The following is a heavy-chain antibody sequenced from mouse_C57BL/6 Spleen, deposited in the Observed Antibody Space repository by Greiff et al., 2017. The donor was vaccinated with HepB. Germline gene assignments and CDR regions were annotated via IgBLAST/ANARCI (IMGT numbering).Heavy chain of an antibody. CDR1: GYTFTSYT. J-gene: IGHJ2*01. Sequence: LVESGAELARPGASVKMSCKASGYTFTSYTMHWVKQRPGQGLEWIGYIKPSSGYTKYNQKFKDKATLTADKSSSTAYMQLSSLTSEDSAVYYCARCENYFDYWGQGTTLTVSS. CDR3: ARCENYFDY. V-gene: IGHV1-4*01. CDR2: IKPSSGYT.